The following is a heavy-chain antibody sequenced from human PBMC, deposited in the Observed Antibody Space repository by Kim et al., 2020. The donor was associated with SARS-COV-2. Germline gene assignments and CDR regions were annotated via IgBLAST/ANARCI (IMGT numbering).Heavy chain of an antibody. Sequence: SETLSLTCAVYGGSFSGYYWSWIRQPPGKGLEWIGEINHSGSTNYNPSLKSRVTISVDTSKNQFSLKLSSVTAADTAVYYCARGFGSIVVVPAARYWFDPWGQGTLVTVSS. D-gene: IGHD2-2*01. CDR3: ARGFGSIVVVPAARYWFDP. CDR2: INHSGST. V-gene: IGHV4-34*01. CDR1: GGSFSGYY. J-gene: IGHJ5*02.